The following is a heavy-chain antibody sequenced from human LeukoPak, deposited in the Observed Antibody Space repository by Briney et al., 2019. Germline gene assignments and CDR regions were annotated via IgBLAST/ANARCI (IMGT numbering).Heavy chain of an antibody. CDR2: IYYSGST. CDR1: GGSISSGDYY. D-gene: IGHD6-13*01. V-gene: IGHV4-30-4*08. J-gene: IGHJ4*02. CDR3: ARVAAASGEFDY. Sequence: SQTLSLTCTVSGGSISSGDYYRRWIRQPPGKGLEWIGYIYYSGSTYYNPSLKSRVTISEDTSKNQFSLKLSSVTAADTAVYYCARVAAASGEFDYWGQGTLVTVSS.